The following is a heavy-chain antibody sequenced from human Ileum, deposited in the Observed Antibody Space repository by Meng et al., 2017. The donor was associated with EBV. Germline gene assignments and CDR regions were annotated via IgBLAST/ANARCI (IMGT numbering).Heavy chain of an antibody. V-gene: IGHV4-30-4*01. J-gene: IGHJ4*02. CDR2: IDYGGST. Sequence: GQGLVTPSQTRLLTCAVLGRSISSVAYHWSWIRQHPGKGLEGVGFIDYGGSTYYNPSLKSRVTMSIDTSNNQFSLRLFSVTAADTAVYYCATYEKGAAGKGYWGQGTLVTVSS. CDR3: ATYEKGAAGKGY. CDR1: GRSISSVAYH. D-gene: IGHD6-13*01.